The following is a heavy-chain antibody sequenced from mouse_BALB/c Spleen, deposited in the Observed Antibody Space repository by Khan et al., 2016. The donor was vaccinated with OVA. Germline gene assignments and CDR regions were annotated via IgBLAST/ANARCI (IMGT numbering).Heavy chain of an antibody. D-gene: IGHD3-1*01. J-gene: IGHJ3*01. Sequence: VQLQQSGTVLARPGTSVRMSCKATGYIFTDYLMHWVKRRPGQGLEWIGSIYPGNNETNYNQKFKDKAKLTSVPSASTAYMDFTSLTNEDSAAFYCRRAGYGAFAFWGQGTLVTVSA. V-gene: IGHV1-5*01. CDR2: IYPGNNET. CDR3: RRAGYGAFAF. CDR1: GYIFTDYL.